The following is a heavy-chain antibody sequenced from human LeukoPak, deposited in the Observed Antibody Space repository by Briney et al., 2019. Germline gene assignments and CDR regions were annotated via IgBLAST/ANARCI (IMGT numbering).Heavy chain of an antibody. V-gene: IGHV4-61*09. CDR1: GGSVSTGSYY. Sequence: PSETLSLTCTVSGGSVSTGSYYWSWIRQPAGRGLEWIGHIHTSGTNNASLKSRVRISVETSKNQFSLRLSSVAAADTAVYFCARGILRDYYDSSGFYHRGGVGYWGQGTLVTVSS. CDR3: ARGILRDYYDSSGFYHRGGVGY. CDR2: IHTSGT. J-gene: IGHJ4*02. D-gene: IGHD3-22*01.